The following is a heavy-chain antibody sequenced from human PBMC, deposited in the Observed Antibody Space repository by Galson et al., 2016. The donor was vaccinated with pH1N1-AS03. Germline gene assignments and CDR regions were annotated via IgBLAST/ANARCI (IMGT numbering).Heavy chain of an antibody. J-gene: IGHJ6*02. CDR1: GGTFSGFF. Sequence: SLTCDVLGGTFSGFFWNWVRQSSGKGLEWIGEVDHSGIITYNPSLRSRLNISLDTSSRQFSLKLTSVTAADTAVYFCARLLGKAFPRLGRNFGMDVWGQGTTVTVSS. D-gene: IGHD3-16*01. V-gene: IGHV4-34*01. CDR3: ARLLGKAFPRLGRNFGMDV. CDR2: VDHSGII.